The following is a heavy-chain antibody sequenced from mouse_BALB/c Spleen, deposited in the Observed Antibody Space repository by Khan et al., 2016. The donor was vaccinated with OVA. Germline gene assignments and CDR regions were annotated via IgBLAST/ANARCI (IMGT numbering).Heavy chain of an antibody. V-gene: IGHV5-6*01. Sequence: EVHLVESGGDLVKPGGSLKLSCAASGFTFSTYGMSWVRQTPDKRLEWVATVSTGGGYTYYPDSVKGRFTISRDNAKNTLYLQMSGLKSEDTVMFYCTRLAYYYDSEGFAYWGQGTLVTVSA. CDR1: GFTFSTYG. J-gene: IGHJ3*01. CDR3: TRLAYYYDSEGFAY. CDR2: VSTGGGYT. D-gene: IGHD1-1*01.